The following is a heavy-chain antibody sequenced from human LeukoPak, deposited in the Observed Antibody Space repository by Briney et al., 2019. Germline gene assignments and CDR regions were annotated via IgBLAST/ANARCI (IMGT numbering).Heavy chain of an antibody. CDR2: ISWNSGSI. V-gene: IGHV3-9*01. J-gene: IGHJ3*02. CDR1: GFTFDDYA. D-gene: IGHD5-12*01. CDR3: AKDKIVATILGAFDI. Sequence: GRSLRLSRAASGFTFDDYAMHWVRQAPGKGLEWVSGISWNSGSIGYADSVKGRFTISRGNAKNSLYLQMNSLRAEDTALYYCAKDKIVATILGAFDIWGQGTMVTVSS.